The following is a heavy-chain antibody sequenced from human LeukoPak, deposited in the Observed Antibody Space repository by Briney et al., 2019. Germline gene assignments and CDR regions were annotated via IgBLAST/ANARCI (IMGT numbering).Heavy chain of an antibody. V-gene: IGHV1-18*01. D-gene: IGHD2-2*01. CDR1: GYTFTSYG. J-gene: IGHJ4*02. CDR2: ISAYNGNT. CDR3: ARSEGVVVPAAPLDY. Sequence: ASVKVFCKASGYTFTSYGISWVRQAPGQGLEWMGWISAYNGNTNYAQKLQGRVTMTTDTSTSTAYMELRSLRSDDTAVYYCARSEGVVVPAAPLDYWGQGTLVTVSS.